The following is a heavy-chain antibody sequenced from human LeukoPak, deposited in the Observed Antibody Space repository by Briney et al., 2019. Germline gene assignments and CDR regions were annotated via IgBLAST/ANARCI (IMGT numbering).Heavy chain of an antibody. D-gene: IGHD3-10*01. Sequence: GASVKVSCKASGYTFTGYYMHWVRQAPGQGLEWMGGINPNSGGTKYAQKFQGRVTMTRDTSISTAYMELSRLRSDDMAVYYCARTPVGESLYDYWGQGTLVTVSS. V-gene: IGHV1-2*02. CDR2: INPNSGGT. CDR3: ARTPVGESLYDY. CDR1: GYTFTGYY. J-gene: IGHJ4*02.